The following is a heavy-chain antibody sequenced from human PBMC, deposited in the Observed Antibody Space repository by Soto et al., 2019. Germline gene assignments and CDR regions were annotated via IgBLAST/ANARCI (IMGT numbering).Heavy chain of an antibody. CDR3: ARGLVAAAGRYYYYHYGMDV. J-gene: IGHJ6*02. Sequence: SETLSLTCAVYGGSFSGYYWSWIRQPPGKGLEWIGEINHSGSTNYNPSLKSRVTISVDTSKNQFSLKLSSVTAADTAVYYCARGLVAAAGRYYYYHYGMDVWGPGTTVTVSS. CDR1: GGSFSGYY. CDR2: INHSGST. V-gene: IGHV4-34*01. D-gene: IGHD6-13*01.